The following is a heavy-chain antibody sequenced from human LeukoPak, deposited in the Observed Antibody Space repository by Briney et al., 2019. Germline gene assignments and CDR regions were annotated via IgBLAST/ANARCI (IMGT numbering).Heavy chain of an antibody. CDR3: ARAPYYYDSSVTFDY. D-gene: IGHD3-22*01. CDR2: IIPIFGTA. CDR1: GYTFTSYG. V-gene: IGHV1-69*06. Sequence: GASVKVSCKASGYTFTSYGISWVRQAPGQGLEWMGGIIPIFGTANYAQKFQGRVTITADKSTSTAYMELSSLRSEDTAVYYCARAPYYYDSSVTFDYWGQGTLVTVSS. J-gene: IGHJ4*02.